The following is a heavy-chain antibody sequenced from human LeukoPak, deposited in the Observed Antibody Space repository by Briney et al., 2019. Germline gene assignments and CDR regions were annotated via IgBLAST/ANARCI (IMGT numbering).Heavy chain of an antibody. CDR1: GYTFTGYY. V-gene: IGHV1-2*02. Sequence: ASVKVSCKASGYTFTGYYMHWVRQAPGQGLEWMGWINPNSGGTNYTQKFQGRVTMTRDTSISTAYMELSRLRSDDTAVNYCARGGDILTGYYRTLYNWFDPWGQGTLVTVSS. CDR2: INPNSGGT. CDR3: ARGGDILTGYYRTLYNWFDP. J-gene: IGHJ5*02. D-gene: IGHD3-9*01.